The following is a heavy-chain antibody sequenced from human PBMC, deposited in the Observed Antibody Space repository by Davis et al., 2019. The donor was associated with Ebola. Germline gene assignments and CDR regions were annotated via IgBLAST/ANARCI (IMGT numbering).Heavy chain of an antibody. CDR1: GFIFSSYA. J-gene: IGHJ5*02. CDR3: AKVHPPTTVTTGWFDP. Sequence: GESLKISCAASGFIFSSYAMSWVRQAPGKGLEWVSSISVRSITYHADSVKGRFTISRDNSKNTLYLQMNSLRAEDTVVYYCAKVHPPTTVTTGWFDPWGQGTLVTVAS. D-gene: IGHD4-17*01. V-gene: IGHV3-23*01. CDR2: ISVRSIT.